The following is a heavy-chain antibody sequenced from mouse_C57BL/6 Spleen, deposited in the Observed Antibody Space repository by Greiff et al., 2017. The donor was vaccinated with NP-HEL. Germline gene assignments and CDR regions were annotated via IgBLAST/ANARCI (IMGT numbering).Heavy chain of an antibody. CDR2: IRSKSNNYAT. J-gene: IGHJ4*01. Sequence: EVHLVESGGGLVQPKGSLKLSCAASGFSFNTYAMSWVRQAPGKGLEWVARIRSKSNNYATYYADSVKDRFTISRDDSESMLYLQMNNLKTEDTAMYYCVRHRENYAMDYWGQGTSVTVSS. V-gene: IGHV10-1*01. CDR1: GFSFNTYA. D-gene: IGHD3-1*01. CDR3: VRHRENYAMDY.